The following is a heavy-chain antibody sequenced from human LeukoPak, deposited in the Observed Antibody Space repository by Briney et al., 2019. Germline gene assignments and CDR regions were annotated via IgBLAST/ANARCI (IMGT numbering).Heavy chain of an antibody. V-gene: IGHV1-18*01. D-gene: IGHD5-24*01. CDR1: GYTFTSYG. CDR2: ISVYNGNT. Sequence: GASVKVSCKASGYTFTSYGVSWVRQAPGQGLEWMGWISVYNGNTNYEQKLQGRVTMTSDTSTSTAYMELRSLRSDDTAVYYCARNVLDGYNSHFDYWGQGTLVTVSS. J-gene: IGHJ4*02. CDR3: ARNVLDGYNSHFDY.